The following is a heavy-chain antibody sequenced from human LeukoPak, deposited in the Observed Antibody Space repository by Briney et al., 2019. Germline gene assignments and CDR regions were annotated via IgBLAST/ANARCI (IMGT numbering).Heavy chain of an antibody. CDR2: IWSDGR. CDR1: GFTFRNYG. D-gene: IGHD2/OR15-2a*01. CDR3: AKDYYPHLTIPNSFAGEY. J-gene: IGHJ4*02. V-gene: IGHV3-33*03. Sequence: GRSLRLSXTASGFTFRNYGIHWVRRAPGKGLEWVAVIWSDGRSADSVKGRFTISRDNSKNTVHLQMTGLRVEDTAVYYCAKDYYPHLTIPNSFAGEYWGQGTLVTVSS.